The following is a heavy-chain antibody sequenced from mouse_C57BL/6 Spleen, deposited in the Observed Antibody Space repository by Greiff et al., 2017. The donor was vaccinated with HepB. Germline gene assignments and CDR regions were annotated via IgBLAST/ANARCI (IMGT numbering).Heavy chain of an antibody. J-gene: IGHJ1*03. Sequence: QVQLQQPGAELVKPGASVKLSCKASGYTFTSYWMHWVKQRPGQGLEWIGMIHPNSGSTNYNEKFKSKATLTVDKSSSPAYMQLSSLTSEDSAVYYWARWLRYFDVWGTGTTVTVSS. D-gene: IGHD2-2*01. CDR2: IHPNSGST. CDR1: GYTFTSYW. V-gene: IGHV1-64*01. CDR3: ARWLRYFDV.